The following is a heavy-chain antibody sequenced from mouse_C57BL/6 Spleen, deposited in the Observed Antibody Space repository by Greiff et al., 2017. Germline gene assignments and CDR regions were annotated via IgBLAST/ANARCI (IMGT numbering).Heavy chain of an antibody. CDR3: TRERGSSFDY. D-gene: IGHD1-1*01. CDR1: GFTFSSYA. J-gene: IGHJ2*01. Sequence: EVKLMESGEGLVKPGGSLKLSCAASGFTFSSYAMPWVRQTPEKRLEWVAYISSGGDYIYYADTVKGRFTISRDNARNTLYLQMSSLKSEDTAMYYSTRERGSSFDYWGQGTTLTVSS. CDR2: ISSGGDYI. V-gene: IGHV5-9-1*02.